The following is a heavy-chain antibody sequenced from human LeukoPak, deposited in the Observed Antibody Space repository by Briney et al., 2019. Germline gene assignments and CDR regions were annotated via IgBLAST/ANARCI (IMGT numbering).Heavy chain of an antibody. Sequence: PGGSLRLSCAASGFTFSSYGMHWVRQAPGKGLEWVAFIRYDGSNKYYADSVKGRFTISRDNSKNTLYLQMNSLRAEDTAVYYCAKAQTGGRRFLEWLDLDYWGQGTLVAVSS. CDR2: IRYDGSNK. V-gene: IGHV3-30*02. CDR3: AKAQTGGRRFLEWLDLDY. CDR1: GFTFSSYG. D-gene: IGHD3-3*01. J-gene: IGHJ4*02.